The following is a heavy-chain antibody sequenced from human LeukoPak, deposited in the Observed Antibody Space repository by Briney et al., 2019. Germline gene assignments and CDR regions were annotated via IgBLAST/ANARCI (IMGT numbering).Heavy chain of an antibody. CDR1: GFTFSTYN. CDR2: ISSSRSTI. D-gene: IGHD3-16*02. J-gene: IGHJ4*02. V-gene: IGHV3-48*01. Sequence: GGSLRLSCAASGFTFSTYNMNWVRQAPGKGLEWVSYISSSRSTIYYADAVKGRFTISRDNAKNSLYLQMNSLRAEDTAVYYCARVVWGGYRKDYWGQGTLVTVSS. CDR3: ARVVWGGYRKDY.